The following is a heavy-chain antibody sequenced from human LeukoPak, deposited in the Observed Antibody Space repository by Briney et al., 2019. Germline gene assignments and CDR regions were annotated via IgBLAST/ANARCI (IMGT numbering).Heavy chain of an antibody. CDR2: IYHSGIT. CDR1: GGSISSFY. D-gene: IGHD6-13*01. Sequence: SETLSLTCTVSGGSISSFYWSWIRQPPGEGLEWIGYIYHSGITNYNPSLKSRVTISVDTSKNQFSLKLSSVTAADTAVHYCARATAAGLDWFDPWGQGTLVTVSS. J-gene: IGHJ5*02. V-gene: IGHV4-59*01. CDR3: ARATAAGLDWFDP.